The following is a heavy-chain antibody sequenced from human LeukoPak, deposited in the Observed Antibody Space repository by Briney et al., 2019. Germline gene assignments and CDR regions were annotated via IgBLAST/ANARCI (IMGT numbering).Heavy chain of an antibody. D-gene: IGHD6-13*01. V-gene: IGHV3-23*01. CDR1: GFTFSSYA. J-gene: IGHJ4*02. Sequence: GGSLRLSCAASGFTFSSYAMSWVRQAPGKGLEWVSAISGSGGSPYYADSVKGRFTISRDNSKNTLYLQMNSLRAEDTAVYYCAKSVAAAGTKGPFDYWGQGTLVTVSS. CDR3: AKSVAAAGTKGPFDY. CDR2: ISGSGGSP.